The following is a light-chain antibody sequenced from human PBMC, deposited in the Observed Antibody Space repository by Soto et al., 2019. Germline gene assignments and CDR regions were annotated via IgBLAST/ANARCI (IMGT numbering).Light chain of an antibody. CDR3: QQYDIVPRT. CDR2: DAS. J-gene: IGKJ2*01. V-gene: IGKV1-33*01. CDR1: RAITNY. Sequence: DVQMTQSPSSLSASIGDRVTITCQSSRAITNYLNWYQHKPGKAPNLLIYDASNLHTGVPSRFSGSGSGTYFTFTISSLQHEDIATYYCQQYDIVPRTFGQGTKLEIK.